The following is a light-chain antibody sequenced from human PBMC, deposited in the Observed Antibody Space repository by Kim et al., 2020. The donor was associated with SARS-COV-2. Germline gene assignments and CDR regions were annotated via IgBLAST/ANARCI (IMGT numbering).Light chain of an antibody. CDR2: DAS. V-gene: IGKV3-20*01. CDR3: QQYGGSPLT. CDR1: QSVGSSY. Sequence: LSPGERATLSCRASQSVGSSYLAWYQQKPGQAPRLLIYDASNRATDIPDRFSGSGSGTDFTLTISRLEPEDYAVYFCQQYGGSPLTFGGGTKVEI. J-gene: IGKJ4*01.